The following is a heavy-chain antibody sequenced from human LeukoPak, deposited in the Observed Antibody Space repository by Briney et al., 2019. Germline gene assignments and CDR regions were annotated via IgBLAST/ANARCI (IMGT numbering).Heavy chain of an antibody. CDR2: INHSGST. V-gene: IGHV4-39*07. J-gene: IGHJ4*02. CDR3: ARSGRSWYYFDY. Sequence: SETLSLTCTVSSGSISTSNYYWGWIRQPPGKGLEWIGEINHSGSTNYNPSLKSRVTISVDTSKNQFSLKLSSVTAADTAVYYCARSGRSWYYFDYWGQGTLVTVSS. CDR1: SGSISTSNYY. D-gene: IGHD6-13*01.